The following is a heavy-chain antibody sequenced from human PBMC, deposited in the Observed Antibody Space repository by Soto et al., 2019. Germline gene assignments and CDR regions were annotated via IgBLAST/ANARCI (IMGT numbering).Heavy chain of an antibody. CDR2: ISYDGSNK. CDR3: AKAGLRKDYYYYGMDV. V-gene: IGHV3-30*18. Sequence: VGSLRLSCAASGFTFSSYGMHWVRQAPGKGLEWVAVISYDGSNKYYADSVKGRFTISRDNSKNTLYLQMNSLRAEDTAVYYCAKAGLRKDYYYYGMDVWGQGTTVTVSS. J-gene: IGHJ6*02. D-gene: IGHD1-1*01. CDR1: GFTFSSYG.